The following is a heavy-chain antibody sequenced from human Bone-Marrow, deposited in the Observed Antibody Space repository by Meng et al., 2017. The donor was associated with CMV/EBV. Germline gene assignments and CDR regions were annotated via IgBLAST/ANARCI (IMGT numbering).Heavy chain of an antibody. J-gene: IGHJ4*02. CDR1: GFTFSRYP. Sequence: ASGFTFSRYPTHWVRQAPGKGLEWVAIIWNDGHNKYYADSVKGRFTISRDSSKSTLYLEMNSLRAEDTAVYYCAKGEGYNYGYLTYWGQGTLVTVSS. CDR3: AKGEGYNYGYLTY. CDR2: IWNDGHNK. D-gene: IGHD5-18*01. V-gene: IGHV3-33*06.